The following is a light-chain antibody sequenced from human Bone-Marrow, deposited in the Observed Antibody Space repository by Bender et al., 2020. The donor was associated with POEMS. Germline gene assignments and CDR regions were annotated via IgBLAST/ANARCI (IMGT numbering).Light chain of an antibody. CDR2: EGS. V-gene: IGLV2-23*01. CDR3: SAYTGTTSLVV. Sequence: QSALTQPASVSGSPGQSITISCTGTSSDVGSYNPVSWYQQHPGKAPKVMIYEGSKRPSGVSNRFSGSKSGNTASLTISGLQTTDEADYHCSAYTGTTSLVVFGGGTRLTVL. J-gene: IGLJ2*01. CDR1: SSDVGSYNP.